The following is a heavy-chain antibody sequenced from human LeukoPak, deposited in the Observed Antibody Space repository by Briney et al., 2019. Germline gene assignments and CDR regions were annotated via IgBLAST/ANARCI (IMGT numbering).Heavy chain of an antibody. D-gene: IGHD6-19*01. Sequence: GGSLRLFCAASGFTFDDYAIHWVRQAPGKGVEWVSSISWNSGSRGYADSVKGRFTISRDNAKNSLYPQMNSLRAEDTAVYYCARDKSSGWRNYFDYWGQGTLVTVSS. V-gene: IGHV3-9*01. CDR1: GFTFDDYA. CDR3: ARDKSSGWRNYFDY. CDR2: ISWNSGSR. J-gene: IGHJ4*02.